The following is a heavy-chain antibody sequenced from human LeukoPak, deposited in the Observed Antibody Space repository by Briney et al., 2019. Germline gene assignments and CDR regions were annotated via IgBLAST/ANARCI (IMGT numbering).Heavy chain of an antibody. D-gene: IGHD3-16*01. CDR1: GFTFSSYE. V-gene: IGHV3-48*03. CDR3: ARDRGSFGPPTTGCFDY. CDR2: ISSSGSTI. J-gene: IGHJ4*02. Sequence: GGSLRLSCAASGFTFSSYEMNWVRQAPGKGLEWVSYISSSGSTIDYADSVKGRFTISRDNAKNSLYLQMNSLRAEDTAVYYCARDRGSFGPPTTGCFDYWGQGTLVTVSS.